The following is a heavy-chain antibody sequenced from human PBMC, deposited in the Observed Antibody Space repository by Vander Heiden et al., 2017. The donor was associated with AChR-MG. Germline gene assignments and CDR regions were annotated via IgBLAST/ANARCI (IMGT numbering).Heavy chain of an antibody. Sequence: EVQLVESGGGLLKPGGSLRLSCAASGFIFTKAWLNWFRQAPGKGLEWVGRITSEADGGTTDYAAPMKGRITISRDDSKNTLYLQINSLRTEDTAMYFCVTYSSGPVPSWGQGTLVTVSS. CDR3: VTYSSGPVPS. CDR1: GFIFTKAW. D-gene: IGHD2-8*02. V-gene: IGHV3-15*01. CDR2: ITSEADGGTT. J-gene: IGHJ5*02.